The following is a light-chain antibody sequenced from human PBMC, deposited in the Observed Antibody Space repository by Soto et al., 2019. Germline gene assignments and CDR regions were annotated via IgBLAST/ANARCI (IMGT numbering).Light chain of an antibody. CDR2: DAS. Sequence: EIALTQSPATLSLSPGERATPSCRASQSVSRHLAWYQQKPGQAPRLLIYDASNRATGIPARFSGSGSGTEFTLTISSLQSEDFAVYYCQQRSNWPITFGQGTRLEIK. V-gene: IGKV3-11*01. CDR3: QQRSNWPIT. J-gene: IGKJ5*01. CDR1: QSVSRH.